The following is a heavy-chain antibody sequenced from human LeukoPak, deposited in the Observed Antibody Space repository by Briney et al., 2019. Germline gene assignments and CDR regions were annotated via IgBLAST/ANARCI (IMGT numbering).Heavy chain of an antibody. V-gene: IGHV1-46*01. D-gene: IGHD6-13*01. CDR3: VSFVAAAGKEVDY. CDR2: INPSGGST. CDR1: GYTFTSYY. Sequence: ASVKVSCKASGYTFTSYYIHWVRQAPRQGLEWMGIINPSGGSTTYAQKFRGRVTMTRDTSTSTVYMELSSLRSEDTAVYYCVSFVAAAGKEVDYWGQGTLVTVSS. J-gene: IGHJ4*02.